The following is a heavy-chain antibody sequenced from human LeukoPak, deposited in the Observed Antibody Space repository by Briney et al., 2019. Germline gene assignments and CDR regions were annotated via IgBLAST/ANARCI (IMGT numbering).Heavy chain of an antibody. Sequence: SETLSLTCTVSGGSISSGDYYWSWIRQPPGKGLEWIGYIYYSGSTYYNPSLKSRVTISVDTSKNQFSLKLSSVTAADTAVYYCATPGGADDAFDIWGQGTMVTVSS. V-gene: IGHV4-30-4*01. CDR3: ATPGGADDAFDI. J-gene: IGHJ3*02. CDR2: IYYSGST. D-gene: IGHD3-16*01. CDR1: GGSISSGDYY.